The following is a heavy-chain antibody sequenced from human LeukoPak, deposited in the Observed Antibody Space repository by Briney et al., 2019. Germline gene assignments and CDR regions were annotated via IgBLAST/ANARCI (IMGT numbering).Heavy chain of an antibody. J-gene: IGHJ5*02. CDR1: GYTFTSFG. V-gene: IGHV1-18*01. D-gene: IGHD3-22*01. CDR2: ISAYNGNA. CDR3: ARARVLYDSSGYYP. Sequence: ASVKVSCKASGYTFTSFGISWVRQAPGQGPEWMGWISAYNGNADYAQKFQGRVTITRDTSASTAYMELSSLRSEDTAVYYCARARVLYDSSGYYPWGQGTLVTVSS.